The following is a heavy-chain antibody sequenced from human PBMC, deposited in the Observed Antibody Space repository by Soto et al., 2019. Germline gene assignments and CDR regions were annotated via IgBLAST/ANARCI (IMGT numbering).Heavy chain of an antibody. Sequence: QVQLVQSGAEVKKAGSWVKFSCKASGGTISSYAISWVRQAPGQGLEWMGGIIPIFGTANYAQKFQGRVTITADESTSTAYMELSSLRSEDTAVYYCARARQNLVVNEYFQYGGQGTLVIVSS. CDR3: ARARQNLVVNEYFQY. D-gene: IGHD2-8*02. CDR1: GGTISSYA. J-gene: IGHJ1*01. CDR2: IIPIFGTA. V-gene: IGHV1-69*01.